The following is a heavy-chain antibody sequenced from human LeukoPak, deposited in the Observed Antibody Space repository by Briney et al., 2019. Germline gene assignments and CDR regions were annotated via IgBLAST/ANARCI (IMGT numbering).Heavy chain of an antibody. V-gene: IGHV1-8*01. CDR2: MNPNSGNT. CDR3: ARVYSNYYYYYMDV. D-gene: IGHD4-11*01. Sequence: ASVKVSCKASGYTFTSYDINWVRQATGQGLEWMGWMNPNSGNTGYAQKFQGRVTMTRNTSISTAHMELSSLRSEDTAVYYCARVYSNYYYYYMDVWGKGTTVTVSS. J-gene: IGHJ6*03. CDR1: GYTFTSYD.